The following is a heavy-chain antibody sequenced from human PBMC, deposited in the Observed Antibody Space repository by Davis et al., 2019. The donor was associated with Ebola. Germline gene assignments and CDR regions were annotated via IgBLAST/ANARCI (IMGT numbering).Heavy chain of an antibody. Sequence: GESLKISCAASGFTFSSYAMHWVRQAPGKGLEWVAVISYDGSNKYYADSVKGRFTISRDNSKNTLYLQMNSLRAEDTAVYYCAKCYGVSCYSSQWFFDYWGQGTSVTVSS. D-gene: IGHD2-15*01. J-gene: IGHJ4*02. V-gene: IGHV3-30*04. CDR3: AKCYGVSCYSSQWFFDY. CDR1: GFTFSSYA. CDR2: ISYDGSNK.